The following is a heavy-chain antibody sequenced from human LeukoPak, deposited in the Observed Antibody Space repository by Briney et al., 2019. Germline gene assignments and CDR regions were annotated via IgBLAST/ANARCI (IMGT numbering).Heavy chain of an antibody. J-gene: IGHJ4*02. V-gene: IGHV3-7*03. CDR3: AKDYGDPSGYFDY. CDR2: IKQDGREK. Sequence: PGGSLRLSCAASGFTFSSYWMSWVRQAPGKGLEWVANIKQDGREKYYVDSVKGRFTISRDNAKNSLYLQMNSLRAEDTAVYYCAKDYGDPSGYFDYWGQGTLVTVSS. D-gene: IGHD4-17*01. CDR1: GFTFSSYW.